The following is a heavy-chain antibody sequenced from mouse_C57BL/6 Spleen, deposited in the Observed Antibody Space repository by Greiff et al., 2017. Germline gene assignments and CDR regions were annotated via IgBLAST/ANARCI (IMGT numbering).Heavy chain of an antibody. V-gene: IGHV1-80*01. D-gene: IGHD4-1*01. J-gene: IGHJ4*01. CDR3: ARGTGNNAMDY. CDR1: GYAFSSYW. Sequence: VQLQQSGAELVKPGASVKISCKASGYAFSSYWMNWVKQRPGKGLEWIGQIYPGDGDTNYNGKFKGKATLTADKSSSTAYMQLSSLTSEDAAVYFCARGTGNNAMDYWGQGTSVTVSS. CDR2: IYPGDGDT.